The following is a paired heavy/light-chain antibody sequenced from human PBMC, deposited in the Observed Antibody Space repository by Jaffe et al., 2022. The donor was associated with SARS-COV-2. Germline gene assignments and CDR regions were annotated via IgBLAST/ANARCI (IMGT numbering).Light chain of an antibody. J-gene: IGLJ2*01. CDR3: GTWDSSLSAGV. Sequence: QSVLTQPPSVSAAPGQKVTISCSGSSSNIGKNYVSWYQQLPGTAPKLLIYENNKRPSGIPDRFSGSKSGTSATLGITGLQTGDEADYYCGTWDSSLSAGVFGGGTKLTVL. V-gene: IGLV1-51*02. CDR2: ENN. CDR1: SSNIGKNY.
Heavy chain of an antibody. D-gene: IGHD2-8*02. Sequence: QLQLQESGPGLVKPSETLSLTCTVSGGSISSDSYYWGWIRQPPGNGLEWIGSIYYSGSTYYNPSLKSRVIISVDTSKNQFSLKLSSVTAADTAVYYCARHSSDTWSYYYYMDVWGKGTTVTVSS. J-gene: IGHJ6*03. V-gene: IGHV4-39*01. CDR1: GGSISSDSYY. CDR3: ARHSSDTWSYYYYMDV. CDR2: IYYSGST.